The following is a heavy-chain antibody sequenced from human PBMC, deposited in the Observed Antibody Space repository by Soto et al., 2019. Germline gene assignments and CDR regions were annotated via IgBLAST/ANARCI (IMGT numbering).Heavy chain of an antibody. D-gene: IGHD2-2*01. V-gene: IGHV1-69*08. CDR2: IIPILGIA. CDR1: AGTFSSYT. J-gene: IGHJ6*02. CDR3: ARDRSTYGMDV. Sequence: QVQLVQSGAEVKKPGSSVKVSCKASAGTFSSYTISWVRQAPGQGLEWMGRIIPILGIANYAQKFQGRVTITADKSTSTAYMERSSLRSEDTAVYYCARDRSTYGMDVWGQGTTVTVSS.